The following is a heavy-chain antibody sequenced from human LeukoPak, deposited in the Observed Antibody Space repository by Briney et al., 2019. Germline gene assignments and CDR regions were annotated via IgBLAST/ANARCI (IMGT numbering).Heavy chain of an antibody. D-gene: IGHD3-3*01. J-gene: IGHJ5*02. V-gene: IGHV3-30*18. CDR3: AKGPSYDFWSGYYLNNWFDP. CDR1: GFTFSSSA. CDR2: ISYDGSNK. Sequence: GRSLRLSCAASGFTFSSSAMHWVRQPPGKGLEWVAVISYDGSNKYYADSVKGRFTISRDNSKNTLYLQMNSLRAEDTAVYYCAKGPSYDFWSGYYLNNWFDPWGQGTLVTVSS.